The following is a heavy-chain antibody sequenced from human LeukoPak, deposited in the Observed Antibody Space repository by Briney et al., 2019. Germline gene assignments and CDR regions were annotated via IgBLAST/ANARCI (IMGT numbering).Heavy chain of an antibody. V-gene: IGHV4-4*02. J-gene: IGHJ3*02. CDR2: IYHGGST. CDR3: ARTTYYDFWSGYYVDAFDI. CDR1: GGSISSSNW. Sequence: SGTLSLTCAVSGGSISSSNWWSWVRQPPGKGLEWIGEIYHGGSTNYNPSLKSRVTISVDKSKNQFSLKLSSVTAADTAVYYCARTTYYDFWSGYYVDAFDIWGQGTMVTVSS. D-gene: IGHD3-3*01.